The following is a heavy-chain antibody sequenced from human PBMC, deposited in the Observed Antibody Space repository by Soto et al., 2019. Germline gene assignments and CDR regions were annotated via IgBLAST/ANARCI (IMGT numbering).Heavy chain of an antibody. CDR2: ISGGGDNT. J-gene: IGHJ5*02. V-gene: IGHV3-23*01. CDR3: AKRRPGGAPLNWFDA. D-gene: IGHD1-26*01. CDR1: GFTFSSYA. Sequence: EVQLLESGGGLVQPGGSLRLSCAASGFTFSSYAMSWVRQAPGKGREWVSTISGGGDNTYYADSVKGRFTISRVNSKKMLHLQRDSLRAEYTAVGYCAKRRPGGAPLNWFDAWGQGTLVTVAS.